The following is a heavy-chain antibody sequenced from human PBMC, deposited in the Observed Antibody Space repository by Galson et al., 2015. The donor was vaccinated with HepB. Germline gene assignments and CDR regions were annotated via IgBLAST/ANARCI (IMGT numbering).Heavy chain of an antibody. CDR2: IWYDGSNK. CDR3: ARDPGLDYFDS. Sequence: SLRLSCAASGFTFSTYGMHWVRQAPGKGLEWVAVIWYDGSNKYYADSVKGRFTISRDNSKNTLYLQMNSLRAEDTAVYYCARDPGLDYFDSWGQGTLVTVSS. CDR1: GFTFSTYG. V-gene: IGHV3-33*01. D-gene: IGHD3-10*01. J-gene: IGHJ4*02.